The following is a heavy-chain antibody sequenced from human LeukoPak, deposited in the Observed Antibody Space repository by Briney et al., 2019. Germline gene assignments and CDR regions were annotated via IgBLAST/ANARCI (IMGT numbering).Heavy chain of an antibody. D-gene: IGHD3-22*01. CDR1: GFTFSSYV. Sequence: GGTLRLSCAASGFTFSSYVMSWVRQAPGKGLEWVSAISGSGGSTYYADSVKGRFTISRDNSKNTLYLQMNSLRAEDTAVYYCAKDDDSSGYRLFDYWGQGTLVTVSS. CDR2: ISGSGGST. V-gene: IGHV3-23*01. J-gene: IGHJ4*02. CDR3: AKDDDSSGYRLFDY.